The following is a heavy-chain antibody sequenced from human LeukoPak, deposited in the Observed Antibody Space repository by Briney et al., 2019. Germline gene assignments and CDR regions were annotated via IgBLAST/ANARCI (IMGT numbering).Heavy chain of an antibody. V-gene: IGHV3-23*01. CDR1: GFTFSSYA. J-gene: IGHJ3*02. CDR3: ARAYYYDSSGYYDDAFDI. CDR2: ISGSGGST. D-gene: IGHD3-22*01. Sequence: GGSLRLSCAASGFTFSSYAMSWVRQAPGKGLEWVSAISGSGGSTYYADSVKGRFTISRDNSKNTLYLQINSLRAEDTAVYYCARAYYYDSSGYYDDAFDIWGQGTMVTVSS.